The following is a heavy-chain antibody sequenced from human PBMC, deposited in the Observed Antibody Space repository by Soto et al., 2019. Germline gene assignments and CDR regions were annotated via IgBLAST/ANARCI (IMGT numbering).Heavy chain of an antibody. Sequence: QVQLQESGPGLVKPSGTLSLTCAVSGGSISSSNWWSWVRQPPGKGLEWIGEIYHSGSTNYNPSLKSRVXIXVHXSKNQFSLKLSSVTAADTAVYYCARVKASGVNFDYWGQGTLVTVSS. CDR3: ARVKASGVNFDY. CDR2: IYHSGST. J-gene: IGHJ4*02. V-gene: IGHV4-4*02. CDR1: GGSISSSNW. D-gene: IGHD3-10*01.